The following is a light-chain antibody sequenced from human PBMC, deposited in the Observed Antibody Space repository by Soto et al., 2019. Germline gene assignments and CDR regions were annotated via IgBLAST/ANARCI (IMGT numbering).Light chain of an antibody. CDR1: QSVFSN. CDR3: QQYNNLPPWT. V-gene: IGKV3-15*01. J-gene: IGKJ1*01. CDR2: GAS. Sequence: EIVMTQSPATLSVSPGERATLSCRASQSVFSNLAWYQQKPGQAPRLLIYGASTRATGIPARFSGSGSGTEFTLTISSLQSEDFAVYYCQQYNNLPPWTFGQGTKVEIK.